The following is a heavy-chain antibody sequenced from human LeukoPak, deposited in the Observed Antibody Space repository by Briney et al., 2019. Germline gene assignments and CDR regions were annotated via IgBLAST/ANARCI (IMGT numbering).Heavy chain of an antibody. Sequence: GASVKVSCKASGYTFTGYYMHWVRQAPGQGLEWMGWINPNSGGTNYAQKFQGRVTMTRDTSISTAYMELSRLRSDDTAVYYCARGAMVRSRGWFDPWGQGTLVTVSS. J-gene: IGHJ5*02. CDR3: ARGAMVRSRGWFDP. CDR2: INPNSGGT. CDR1: GYTFTGYY. D-gene: IGHD3-10*01. V-gene: IGHV1-2*02.